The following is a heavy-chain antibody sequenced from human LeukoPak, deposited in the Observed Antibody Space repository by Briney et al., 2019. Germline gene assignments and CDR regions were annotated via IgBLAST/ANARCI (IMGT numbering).Heavy chain of an antibody. CDR2: ISSNGGST. J-gene: IGHJ4*02. CDR1: GFTFSSYA. Sequence: GGSLRLSCSASGFTFSSYAMHWARQAPGKGLEYVSAISSNGGSTYYADSVKGRFTISRDNSKNTLYLQMSSLRAEDTAVYYCVKAAYDSSGYYYPRDWGQGTLVTVSS. CDR3: VKAAYDSSGYYYPRD. V-gene: IGHV3-64D*06. D-gene: IGHD3-22*01.